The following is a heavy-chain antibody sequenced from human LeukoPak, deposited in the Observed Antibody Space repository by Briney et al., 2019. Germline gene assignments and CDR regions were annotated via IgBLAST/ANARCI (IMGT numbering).Heavy chain of an antibody. Sequence: SETLSLTCTVSGVSLNRGDYYWSWIRQHPGKGLEWIGYVYYSGRTYYNPSLKSRLTISLDTSRNQFSLKLSSVTAADTAIYYCARDTEDQGGSGIDYWGQGTLVTVSS. CDR2: VYYSGRT. CDR1: GVSLNRGDYY. CDR3: ARDTEDQGGSGIDY. D-gene: IGHD2-15*01. V-gene: IGHV4-31*03. J-gene: IGHJ4*02.